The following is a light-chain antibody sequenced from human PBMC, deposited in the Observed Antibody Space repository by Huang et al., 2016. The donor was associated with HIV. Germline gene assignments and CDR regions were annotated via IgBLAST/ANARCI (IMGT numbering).Light chain of an antibody. CDR1: QDISTS. CDR2: AAS. J-gene: IGKJ5*01. CDR3: QQLHDYPVT. V-gene: IGKV1D-13*01. Sequence: AVQLTQFPSSLSASVGDRVVSTCWASQDISTSLAWDKQKPGMAPNLLISAASNLQSGVSTRFSGDSAGAYFTLFITNVQPEDVATYYCQQLHDYPVTFGRGTRLDIK.